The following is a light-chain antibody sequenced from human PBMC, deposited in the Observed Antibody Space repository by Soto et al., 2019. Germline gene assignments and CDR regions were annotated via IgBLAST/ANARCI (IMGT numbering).Light chain of an antibody. CDR2: EVS. CDR1: SSDIGSYNL. CDR3: CSYAGISTWDV. J-gene: IGLJ1*01. Sequence: QSALTQPASVSGYPGQSITISCTGTSSDIGSYNLVSWYQQHPGKAPKLMIYEVSKRPSGISNRFSGSRSGNTASLTISGLQAEDEADYYCCSYAGISTWDVFGTGTKLTVL. V-gene: IGLV2-23*02.